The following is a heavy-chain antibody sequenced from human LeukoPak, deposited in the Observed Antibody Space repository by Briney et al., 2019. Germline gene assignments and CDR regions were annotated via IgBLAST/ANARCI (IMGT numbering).Heavy chain of an antibody. CDR1: GFSLSTSGVG. Sequence: ESGPTLVKPTQTLTLTCTFSGFSLSTSGVGVGWIRQPPGKALEWLALIYWDDDKRYSPSLKSRLTITKDTSKNQVVLTMTNMDPVDTATYYCARTPLVDTAMVNRYWFDPWGQGTLVTVSS. CDR3: ARTPLVDTAMVNRYWFDP. J-gene: IGHJ5*02. V-gene: IGHV2-5*02. CDR2: IYWDDDK. D-gene: IGHD5-18*01.